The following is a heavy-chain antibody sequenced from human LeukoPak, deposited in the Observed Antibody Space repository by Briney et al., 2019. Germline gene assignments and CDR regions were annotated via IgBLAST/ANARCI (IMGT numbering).Heavy chain of an antibody. CDR3: ARETVGYYDILTGYTAAYFDY. J-gene: IGHJ4*02. CDR1: GGSISSYY. Sequence: PSETLSLTCTVSGGSISSYYWSWIRQPAGKGLEWIGRIYTSGSTNYNPSLKSRVTVSVDTSKNQFSLKLSSVTAADTAVYYCARETVGYYDILTGYTAAYFDYWGQGTLVTVSS. CDR2: IYTSGST. D-gene: IGHD3-9*01. V-gene: IGHV4-4*07.